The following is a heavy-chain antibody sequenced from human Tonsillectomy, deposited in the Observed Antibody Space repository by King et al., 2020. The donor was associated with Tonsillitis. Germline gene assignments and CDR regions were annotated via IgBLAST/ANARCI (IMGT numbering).Heavy chain of an antibody. V-gene: IGHV3-30*04. CDR3: ARDLIERFSLDY. J-gene: IGHJ4*02. Sequence: VQLVESGGGVVQPGRSLRLSCAASGFTFSSHAIHWVRQPPGKGLEWVAFISYDGSAKYYADSVKGRFTISRDNSKNTVYLQMNSLRGEDMAVYFCARDLIERFSLDYWGQGTLVTVSS. D-gene: IGHD2-21*01. CDR1: GFTFSSHA. CDR2: ISYDGSAK.